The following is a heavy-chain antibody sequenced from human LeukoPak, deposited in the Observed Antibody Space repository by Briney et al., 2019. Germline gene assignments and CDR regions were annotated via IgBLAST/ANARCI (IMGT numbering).Heavy chain of an antibody. J-gene: IGHJ5*02. CDR1: GFSFSTYA. CDR2: IRQDGNDK. V-gene: IGHV3-7*01. Sequence: GGSLRLSSAASGFSFSTYAMSWVRQAPGKGLEWVAHIRQDGNDKYYVDSVKGRFTISRDNTKNSLYLQMNSLRAEDTAVYYCARYATSSGSRWLEPWGQGTLVTVSS. D-gene: IGHD6-19*01. CDR3: ARYATSSGSRWLEP.